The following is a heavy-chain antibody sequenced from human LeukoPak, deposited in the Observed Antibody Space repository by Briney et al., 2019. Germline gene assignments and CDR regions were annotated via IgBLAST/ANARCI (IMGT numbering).Heavy chain of an antibody. Sequence: PSETLSLTCTVSGGSISSYYWSWLRQPPGKGLEWFGYIYYSGSTNYNPSLKSRVTISVDTSKNQFSLKLSSVTAADTAVYYCARTGYCSSASCYTASRPYYYYYMDVWGKGTTVTVSS. J-gene: IGHJ6*03. V-gene: IGHV4-59*01. CDR3: ARTGYCSSASCYTASRPYYYYYMDV. CDR2: IYYSGST. D-gene: IGHD2-2*02. CDR1: GGSISSYY.